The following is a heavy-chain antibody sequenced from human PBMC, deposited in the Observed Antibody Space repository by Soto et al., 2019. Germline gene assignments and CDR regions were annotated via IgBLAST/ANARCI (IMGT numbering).Heavy chain of an antibody. CDR2: ISVYNDNT. V-gene: IGHV1-18*01. J-gene: IGHJ4*02. CDR3: AKAGQYYDASGYAD. Sequence: QVKLVQSGTEVKKPGASIKVSCKASGYSFATSGMTWVRQAPGQGLEWMGWISVYNDNTNYDQNHQDRVNMTTDTSTNTAYLEVRNLRSDDTAVYYCAKAGQYYDASGYADWGQGTLVTVSS. D-gene: IGHD3-22*01. CDR1: GYSFATSG.